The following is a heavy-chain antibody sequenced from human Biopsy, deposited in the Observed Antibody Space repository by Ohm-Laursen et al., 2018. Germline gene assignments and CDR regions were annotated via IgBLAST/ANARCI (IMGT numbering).Heavy chain of an antibody. CDR1: GGSISSDY. D-gene: IGHD2/OR15-2a*01. Sequence: SETLSPTCTVSGGSISSDYRSWIRQTPGKGLEWIGYIYYSGSTNYNPSLKSRVTISVDTSKNQFSLRLNSVTAADTAVYYCARATNSTGWPYYYFYGMDVWGQGTTVTVSS. CDR3: ARATNSTGWPYYYFYGMDV. CDR2: IYYSGST. J-gene: IGHJ6*02. V-gene: IGHV4-59*01.